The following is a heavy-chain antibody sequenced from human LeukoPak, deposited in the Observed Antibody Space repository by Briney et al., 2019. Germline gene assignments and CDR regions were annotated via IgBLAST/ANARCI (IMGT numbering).Heavy chain of an antibody. V-gene: IGHV3-48*03. CDR3: ARDLLYYYGSGSSSGAFDI. D-gene: IGHD3-10*01. CDR1: GFTVSSYE. Sequence: GGSLRLSWAASGFTVSSYEMNWVRQAPGKGLEWISYISSSGSTIYYADSVKGRFTISRDNAKNSLYLQMNSLRAEDTAVYYCARDLLYYYGSGSSSGAFDIWGQGTMVTVSS. CDR2: ISSSGSTI. J-gene: IGHJ3*02.